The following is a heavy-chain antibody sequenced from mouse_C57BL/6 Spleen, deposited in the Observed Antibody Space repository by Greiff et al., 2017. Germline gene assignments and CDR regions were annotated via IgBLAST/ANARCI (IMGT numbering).Heavy chain of an antibody. CDR1: GFSLTSYG. CDR3: ARHAYGNYEAMDY. Sequence: VQVVESGPGLVAPSQSLSITCTVSGFSLTSYGVPWVRPPPGTGLEWLVVIWSDGSTTYNSALKSRLSISKDNSKSQVFLKMNSLQTDDTAMYYCARHAYGNYEAMDYWGQGTSVTVSS. D-gene: IGHD2-10*02. V-gene: IGHV2-6-1*01. J-gene: IGHJ4*01. CDR2: IWSDGST.